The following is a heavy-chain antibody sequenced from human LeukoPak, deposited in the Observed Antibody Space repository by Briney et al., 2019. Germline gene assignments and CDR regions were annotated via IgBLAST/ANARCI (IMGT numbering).Heavy chain of an antibody. J-gene: IGHJ5*02. Sequence: GGSLRLSCAASGFTFSSYSMNWVRQAPGKGREWVSSISSSSSYIYYADSVKGRFTISTDNAKNSLYLQMNSLRAEDTAVYYCARDTGPGSSSPRRQDNWFDPWGQGTLVTVSS. CDR2: ISSSSSYI. V-gene: IGHV3-21*01. CDR1: GFTFSSYS. D-gene: IGHD6-6*01. CDR3: ARDTGPGSSSPRRQDNWFDP.